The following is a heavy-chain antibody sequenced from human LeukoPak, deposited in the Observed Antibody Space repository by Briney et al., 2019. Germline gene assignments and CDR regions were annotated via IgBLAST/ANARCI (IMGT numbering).Heavy chain of an antibody. Sequence: ASVKVSCKASGYTFTSYGISWVRQAPGQGLEWMGWISAYNGNTNYAQKLQGRVTMTTDTSKSTAYMELRSLRSDDTAVYYCARDLLAVAKIRVSYYGMDVWGQGTTVTVSS. V-gene: IGHV1-18*01. CDR2: ISAYNGNT. D-gene: IGHD5-12*01. J-gene: IGHJ6*02. CDR1: GYTFTSYG. CDR3: ARDLLAVAKIRVSYYGMDV.